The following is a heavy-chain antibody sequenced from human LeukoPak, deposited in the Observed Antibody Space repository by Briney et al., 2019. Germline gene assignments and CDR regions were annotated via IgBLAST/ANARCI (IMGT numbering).Heavy chain of an antibody. D-gene: IGHD3-10*01. CDR2: INHSGST. CDR3: ARGRGCYYYYYYMDV. Sequence: SETLSLTCAVYGGSFSGYYWSWIRQPPGKGLEWIGEINHSGSTNYNPSLKSRVTISVDTSKNQFSLKLSSVTAADTAVYYCARGRGCYYYYYYMDVWGKGTTVTVSS. J-gene: IGHJ6*03. CDR1: GGSFSGYY. V-gene: IGHV4-34*01.